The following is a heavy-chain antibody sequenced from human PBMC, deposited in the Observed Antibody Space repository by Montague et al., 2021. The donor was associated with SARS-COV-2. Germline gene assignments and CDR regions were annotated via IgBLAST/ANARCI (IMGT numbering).Heavy chain of an antibody. V-gene: IGHV4-39*01. CDR3: ARNLPPATIFTVVTHFDF. J-gene: IGHJ4*01. Sequence: SETLSLTCNVSGDSVASNNYYWGWLRQPPGRGLEWIASVFHTGKAFYDPSLKSRSSISVDTATNQVSLKLTSVSGADTALYFCARNLPPATIFTVVTHFDFWGHGTRGTGS. CDR2: VFHTGKA. CDR1: GDSVASNNYY. D-gene: IGHD4-11*01.